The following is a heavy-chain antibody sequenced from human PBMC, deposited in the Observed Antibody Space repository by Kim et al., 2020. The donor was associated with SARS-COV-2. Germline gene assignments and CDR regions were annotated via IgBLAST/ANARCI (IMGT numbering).Heavy chain of an antibody. Sequence: SVKVSCKASGCTFSSYAISWVRQAPGQGLEWMGGISPFFGTANYTQKFQGRVTITADKSTSTAYMELSSLRSDDTAVYYCARGDIGAVVAATFENGMDVWGQGTTGTVSS. CDR3: ARGDIGAVVAATFENGMDV. CDR2: ISPFFGTA. CDR1: GCTFSSYA. D-gene: IGHD2-15*01. V-gene: IGHV1-69*06. J-gene: IGHJ6*02.